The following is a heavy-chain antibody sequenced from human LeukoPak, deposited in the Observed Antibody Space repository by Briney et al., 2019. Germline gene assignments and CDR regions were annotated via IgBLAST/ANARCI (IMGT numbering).Heavy chain of an antibody. CDR2: IYYSGST. Sequence: PSETLSLTCTVSGGSISSYYWSWIRQPPGKGLVWFGYIYYSGSTNYNPSLKSRVTISVDTSKNQFSLKLSSVTAADTAVYYCARVSRRLNYDILTGYPYYFDYWGQGTLVTVSS. D-gene: IGHD3-9*01. CDR1: GGSISSYY. J-gene: IGHJ4*02. V-gene: IGHV4-59*01. CDR3: ARVSRRLNYDILTGYPYYFDY.